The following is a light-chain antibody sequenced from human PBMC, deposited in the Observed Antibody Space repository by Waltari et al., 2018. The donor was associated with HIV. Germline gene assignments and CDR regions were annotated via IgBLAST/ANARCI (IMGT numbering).Light chain of an antibody. CDR3: QHYFTTPYT. Sequence: DIVMTQSPDSLAVSLGERATINCKSSQSILYNSNNKNYLTWYQQKPGQSPKLLISWASTRKSGVPDRFSGSGSGTDFTLTINNLQAEDVAVYYCQHYFTTPYTFGQGTKVEIK. J-gene: IGKJ2*01. CDR1: QSILYNSNNKNY. V-gene: IGKV4-1*01. CDR2: WAS.